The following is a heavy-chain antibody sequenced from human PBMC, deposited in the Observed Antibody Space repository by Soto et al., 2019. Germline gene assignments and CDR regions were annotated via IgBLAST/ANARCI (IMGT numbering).Heavy chain of an antibody. CDR1: GGTFSSYT. V-gene: IGHV1-69*02. CDR2: IIPILGIA. CDR3: ARGQWELLSHGADY. D-gene: IGHD1-26*01. J-gene: IGHJ4*02. Sequence: QVQLVQSGAEVKKPGSSVKVSCKASGGTFSSYTISWVRQAPGQGLEWMGRIIPILGIANYAQKFQGRVTITADKSTSTAYMELSSLRSEDTAVYYCARGQWELLSHGADYWGQGTLVTVSS.